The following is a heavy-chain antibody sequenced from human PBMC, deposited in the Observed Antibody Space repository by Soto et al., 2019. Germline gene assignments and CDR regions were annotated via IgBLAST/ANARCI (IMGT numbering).Heavy chain of an antibody. V-gene: IGHV1-8*01. CDR1: GYTFTSYD. CDR2: MNPNSGNT. Sequence: ASVTVSCKASGYTFTSYDMNWVRQATGQGLEWMGWMNPNSGNTGYAQKFQGRVTMTRNTSISTAYMELSSLRSEDTAVYYCARGFGKGARQWYFDYWGQGTLVTVSS. D-gene: IGHD6-6*01. J-gene: IGHJ4*02. CDR3: ARGFGKGARQWYFDY.